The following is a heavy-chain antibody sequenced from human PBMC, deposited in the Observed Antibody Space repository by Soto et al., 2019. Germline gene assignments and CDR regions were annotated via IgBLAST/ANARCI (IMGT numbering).Heavy chain of an antibody. J-gene: IGHJ4*02. V-gene: IGHV4-61*01. D-gene: IGHD4-17*01. CDR2: IFYTGSA. Sequence: PSETLSLTCTVSGGSVSSGSYYWSWIRQPPGKGLEWIGYIFYTGSANYNPSLKSRVTISVDTSKNQFSLRVRSVTAADTAVYYCASPYGGNSGLAYWGQGTLVTVSS. CDR3: ASPYGGNSGLAY. CDR1: GGSVSSGSYY.